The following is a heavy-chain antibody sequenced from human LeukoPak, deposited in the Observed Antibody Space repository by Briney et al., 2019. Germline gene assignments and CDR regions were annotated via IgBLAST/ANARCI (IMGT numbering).Heavy chain of an antibody. Sequence: GGSLRLSCAASGFTFSSYWMSWVRQAPGKGLEWVANIKQDGSEKYYVDSDKGRFTISRDNAKNSLYLQMHSLRAEDTAVYYCARYGLSCSGGSCYSGYFDYWRQGTLLTVSS. V-gene: IGHV3-7*05. D-gene: IGHD2-15*01. J-gene: IGHJ4*02. CDR1: GFTFSSYW. CDR2: IKQDGSEK. CDR3: ARYGLSCSGGSCYSGYFDY.